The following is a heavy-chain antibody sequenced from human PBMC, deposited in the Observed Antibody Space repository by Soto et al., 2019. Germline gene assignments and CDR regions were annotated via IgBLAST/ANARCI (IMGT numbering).Heavy chain of an antibody. CDR1: GGSISSSNW. Sequence: SETLSLTCAVSGGSISSSNWWSWVRQPPGKGLEWIGEIYHSGSTNYNPSLKSRVTISVDKSKNQFSLKLSSVTAADTAVYYCARGSSGWRTPVDYWGQGTLVTVSS. CDR3: ARGSSGWRTPVDY. D-gene: IGHD6-19*01. J-gene: IGHJ4*02. V-gene: IGHV4-4*02. CDR2: IYHSGST.